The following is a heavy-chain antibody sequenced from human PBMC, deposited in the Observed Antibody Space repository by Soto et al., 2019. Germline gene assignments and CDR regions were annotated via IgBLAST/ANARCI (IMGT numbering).Heavy chain of an antibody. D-gene: IGHD3-10*01. CDR3: ADPGSTDLDV. J-gene: IGHJ6*02. Sequence: QVRLVESGGGVVQPGRSLRLSCAASGFTFSSYGMHWVRQAPGKGLEWVAVISNDGSKGYYAASVKGRFTISRDNSKNMLFLQMNSLRAEDTAVYYCADPGSTDLDVWGQGTTVTVSS. CDR2: ISNDGSKG. V-gene: IGHV3-30*03. CDR1: GFTFSSYG.